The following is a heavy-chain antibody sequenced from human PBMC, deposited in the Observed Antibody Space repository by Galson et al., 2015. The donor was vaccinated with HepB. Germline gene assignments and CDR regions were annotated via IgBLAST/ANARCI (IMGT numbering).Heavy chain of an antibody. Sequence: SLRLSCAASGFTFNSYAMSWVRQAPGKGLEWVSAISGSGGSTYYADSVKGRFTISRDNSKNTLYLQMNSLRAEDTAVYYCAKVGSSLTIYYYYYYMDVWGKGTTVTVSS. J-gene: IGHJ6*03. CDR3: AKVGSSLTIYYYYYYMDV. V-gene: IGHV3-23*01. CDR1: GFTFNSYA. D-gene: IGHD5-24*01. CDR2: ISGSGGST.